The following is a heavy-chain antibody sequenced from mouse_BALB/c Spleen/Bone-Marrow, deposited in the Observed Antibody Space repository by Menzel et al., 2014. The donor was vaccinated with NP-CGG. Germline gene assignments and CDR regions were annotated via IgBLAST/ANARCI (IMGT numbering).Heavy chain of an antibody. D-gene: IGHD1-2*01. CDR2: IRLKSNNYAT. J-gene: IGHJ2*01. CDR3: TRVLRHFDY. V-gene: IGHV6-6*02. Sequence: EPGGGFVKPGGCMIDFCVASGFTLCNYCTTWVGPPSEKALEWVAEIRLKSNNYATQYAESVKGRFNISRDDSKSSVYLQMNNLRAEDTSIYYCTRVLRHFDYLGQGTPRTGSS. CDR1: GFTLCNYC.